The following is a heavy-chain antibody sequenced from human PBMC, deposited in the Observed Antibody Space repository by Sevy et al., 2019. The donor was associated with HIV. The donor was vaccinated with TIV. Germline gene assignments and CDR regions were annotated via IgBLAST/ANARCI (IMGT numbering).Heavy chain of an antibody. CDR3: VRGPNCGVGGCQQISPYCLDV. CDR1: GFTFSDHY. D-gene: IGHD2-15*01. V-gene: IGHV3-72*01. J-gene: IGHJ6*03. Sequence: GGYLRLSCAASGFTFSDHYVDWVRQAPGKGLEWVGRIRNRPNSYTTEYAACVKGRFTISRDDSRNSVYLQMNSLKTQDSAVYYCVRGPNCGVGGCQQISPYCLDVWGKGATVTVSS. CDR2: IRNRPNSYTT.